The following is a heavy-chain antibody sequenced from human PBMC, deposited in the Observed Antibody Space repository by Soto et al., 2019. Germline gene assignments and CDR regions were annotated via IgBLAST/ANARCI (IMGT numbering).Heavy chain of an antibody. CDR3: ARAWGVVVVAAYFDY. D-gene: IGHD2-15*01. CDR1: GGSISSYY. J-gene: IGHJ4*02. Sequence: PSETLSLTCTVSGGSISSYYGSWIRQPPGKGLEWIGYIYYSGSTNNNPSLKSRVTISVDTSKNQFSLRLSSVTAADTAVYYCARAWGVVVVAAYFDYWGPGILVTVSS. V-gene: IGHV4-59*01. CDR2: IYYSGST.